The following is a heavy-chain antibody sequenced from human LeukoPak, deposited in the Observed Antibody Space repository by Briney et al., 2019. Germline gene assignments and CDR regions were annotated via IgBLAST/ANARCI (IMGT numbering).Heavy chain of an antibody. Sequence: SETLSLTCTVCGGSMSSYYWSWIRQPAGKGREGFGRIYTRGSTNYNPSLKSRITMSVDTSKNKFSLKLSSVTAADTAVYYCARDLLLWFGEPTGWYDAFDIWGQGTMVTVSS. J-gene: IGHJ3*02. V-gene: IGHV4-4*07. CDR1: GGSMSSYY. CDR3: ARDLLLWFGEPTGWYDAFDI. CDR2: IYTRGST. D-gene: IGHD3-10*01.